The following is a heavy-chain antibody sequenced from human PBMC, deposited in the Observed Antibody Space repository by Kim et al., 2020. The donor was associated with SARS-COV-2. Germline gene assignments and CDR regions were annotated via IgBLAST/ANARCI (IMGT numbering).Heavy chain of an antibody. CDR3: ARTPYCSSTSCYQYYYYMGV. V-gene: IGHV5-51*01. J-gene: IGHJ6*03. CDR2: IYPGDSDT. D-gene: IGHD2-2*01. Sequence: GESLKISCKGSGYSFTSYWIGWVRQMPGKGLEWMGIIYPGDSDTRYSPSFQGQVTTSADKSISTAYLQWSSLKASDTAMYYCARTPYCSSTSCYQYYYYMGVWGKGTTVTVSS. CDR1: GYSFTSYW.